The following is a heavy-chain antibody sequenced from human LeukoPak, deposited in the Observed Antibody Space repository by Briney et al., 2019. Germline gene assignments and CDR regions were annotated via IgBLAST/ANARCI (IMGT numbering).Heavy chain of an antibody. CDR1: GFTFSSYG. J-gene: IGHJ4*02. D-gene: IGHD2-2*01. CDR3: AKQVRADGGAGDYFDY. Sequence: PGGSLRLSCAASGFTFSSYGMHWVRQAPGKGLEWVAFIRYDGSNKYYADSVKGRFTISRDNSKSTLYLQMNSLRAEDPAVYYCAKQVRADGGAGDYFDYWGQGTLVTVSS. CDR2: IRYDGSNK. V-gene: IGHV3-30*02.